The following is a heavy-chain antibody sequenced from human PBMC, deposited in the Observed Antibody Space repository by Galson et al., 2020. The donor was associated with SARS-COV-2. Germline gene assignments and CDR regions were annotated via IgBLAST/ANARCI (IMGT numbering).Heavy chain of an antibody. CDR3: ARGEFTVRGQFDY. Sequence: ASVKVSCKASGYTFTGYYMHWVRQAPGQGLEWMGWINPNSGGTNYAQKFQGWVTMTRDTSISTAYMELSRLRSDDTAVYYCARGEFTVRGQFDYWGQGTLVTVSS. CDR2: INPNSGGT. CDR1: GYTFTGYY. V-gene: IGHV1-2*04. J-gene: IGHJ4*02. D-gene: IGHD3-10*01.